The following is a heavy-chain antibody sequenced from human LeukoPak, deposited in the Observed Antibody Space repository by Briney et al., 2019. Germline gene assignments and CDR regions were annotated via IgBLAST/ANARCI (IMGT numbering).Heavy chain of an antibody. J-gene: IGHJ6*03. CDR2: MNPNSGNT. V-gene: IGHV1-8*03. Sequence: ASVKVSCKASGYTFTSYDINWVRQATGQGLEWMGWMNPNSGNTGYAQKFQGRVTITRNTSISTAYMELSSLRSEDTAVYYCARGRLLVRGVIIVYYYYYMDVWGKGTTVTVSS. D-gene: IGHD3-10*01. CDR1: GYTFTSYD. CDR3: ARGRLLVRGVIIVYYYYYMDV.